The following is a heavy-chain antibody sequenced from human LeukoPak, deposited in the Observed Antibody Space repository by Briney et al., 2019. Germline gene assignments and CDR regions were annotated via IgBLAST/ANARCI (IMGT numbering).Heavy chain of an antibody. CDR1: GFTLSDYD. J-gene: IGHJ6*02. CDR3: ARAKRETSTRPWTSGMDV. Sequence: GGSLRLSCAASGFTLSDYDIHWVRQPIGKGLDWVSGLGSAGDKYHAGSERGRFTISREDAENSVYLQMNGLRSEDTAIYYCARAKRETSTRPWTSGMDVWGQGTRVTVSS. D-gene: IGHD3/OR15-3a*01. CDR2: LGSAGDK. V-gene: IGHV3-13*01.